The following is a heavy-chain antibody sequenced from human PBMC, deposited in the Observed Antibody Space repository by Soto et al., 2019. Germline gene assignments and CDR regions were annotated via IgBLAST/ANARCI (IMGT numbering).Heavy chain of an antibody. Sequence: GSLRLACAASVFTANDYYMSWIREAPGKGLEWISYISSSGSYIRYADSMKGRLTISRDKAKNSVYLQMNSLRAEDTAVYYCAREIRDGYKFYFDFWGQGTLVTVSS. CDR3: AREIRDGYKFYFDF. CDR1: VFTANDYY. J-gene: IGHJ4*02. D-gene: IGHD5-12*01. CDR2: ISSSGSYI. V-gene: IGHV3-11*06.